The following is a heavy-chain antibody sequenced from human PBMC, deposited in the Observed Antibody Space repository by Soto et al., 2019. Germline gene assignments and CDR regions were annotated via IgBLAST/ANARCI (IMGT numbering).Heavy chain of an antibody. Sequence: GGSLRLSCAASGFTFSSYSMNWVRQAPGKGLEWVSYISSSSSTIYYADSVKGRFTISRDNAKNSLYLQMNSLRDEDTAVYYCARIPYYGDSYTRPSRYYYGMDVWGQGTTVTVSS. D-gene: IGHD4-17*01. V-gene: IGHV3-48*02. J-gene: IGHJ6*02. CDR3: ARIPYYGDSYTRPSRYYYGMDV. CDR1: GFTFSSYS. CDR2: ISSSSSTI.